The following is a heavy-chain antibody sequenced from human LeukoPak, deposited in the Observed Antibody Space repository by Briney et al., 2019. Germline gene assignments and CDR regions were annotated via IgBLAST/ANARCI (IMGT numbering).Heavy chain of an antibody. D-gene: IGHD3-3*01. J-gene: IGHJ4*02. V-gene: IGHV3-23*01. Sequence: GGSLRLSCAASGFTFSSYAMSWVRQAPGKGLEWVSAISGSGGSTYYADSVKGRFTTSRDNSKNTLYLQMNSLRAEDTAVYYCAKYDDFWSGPFDYWGQGTLVTVSS. CDR1: GFTFSSYA. CDR3: AKYDDFWSGPFDY. CDR2: ISGSGGST.